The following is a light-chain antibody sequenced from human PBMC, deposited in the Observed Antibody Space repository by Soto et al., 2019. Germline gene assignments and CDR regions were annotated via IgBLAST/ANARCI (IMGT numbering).Light chain of an antibody. CDR2: GNT. CDR1: SSSIGAGYD. Sequence: QSVLTQPPSVSGAPGQRVTMSCTGSSSSIGAGYDVHWYQQLPGTAPKLLISGNTNRPSGVPDRFSGSKSGTSASLAITGLQAEDEADYYCQSYDSSLSGYVFGTGTKVTVL. V-gene: IGLV1-40*01. J-gene: IGLJ1*01. CDR3: QSYDSSLSGYV.